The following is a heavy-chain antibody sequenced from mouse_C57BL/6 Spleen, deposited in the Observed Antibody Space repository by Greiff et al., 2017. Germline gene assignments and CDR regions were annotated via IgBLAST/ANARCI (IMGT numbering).Heavy chain of an antibody. J-gene: IGHJ2*01. V-gene: IGHV14-1*01. CDR1: GFNIKDYY. CDR3: TGDSSGYVGY. D-gene: IGHD3-2*02. Sequence: VQLQQSGAELVRPGASVKLSCTASGFNIKDYYMHWVKQRPEQGLEWIGRIDPEDGDTEYAPKFQGKATMTADTSSNPAYLQLSSLTSEDTAVYYCTGDSSGYVGYWGQGTTLTVSS. CDR2: IDPEDGDT.